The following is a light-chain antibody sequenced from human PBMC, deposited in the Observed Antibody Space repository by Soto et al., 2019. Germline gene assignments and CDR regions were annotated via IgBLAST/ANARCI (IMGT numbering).Light chain of an antibody. J-gene: IGKJ1*01. CDR2: GAS. Sequence: IVLTQSPGTLSLSPGERATLSCRASQRVISSYLAWFQQRPGRAPRLLIYGASKRATDIPDRFTGSGSGTDFALTISRLEPEDFATYYCQQYNSYSTFGQGTKVEIK. CDR1: QRVISSY. CDR3: QQYNSYST. V-gene: IGKV3-20*01.